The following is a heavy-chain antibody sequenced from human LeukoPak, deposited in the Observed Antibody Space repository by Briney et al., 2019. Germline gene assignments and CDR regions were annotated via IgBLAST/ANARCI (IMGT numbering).Heavy chain of an antibody. CDR3: AKAGGSSWAVLDY. CDR1: GFTFSTVW. Sequence: PGGSLRLSCAASGFTFSTVWMTWVRQAPGKGLEWVAFIRYDGSNTYYADSVKGRLTISRDTSKNTLYLQMNSLRPEDTAVYYCAKAGGSSWAVLDYWGQGTLVTVSS. V-gene: IGHV3-30*02. CDR2: IRYDGSNT. D-gene: IGHD6-13*01. J-gene: IGHJ4*02.